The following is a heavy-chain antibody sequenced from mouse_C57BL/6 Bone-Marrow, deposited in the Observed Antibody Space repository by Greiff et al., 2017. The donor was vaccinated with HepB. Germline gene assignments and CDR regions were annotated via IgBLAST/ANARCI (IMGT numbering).Heavy chain of an antibody. CDR2: IDPSDSYT. CDR3: ARRLRLLFAY. J-gene: IGHJ3*01. V-gene: IGHV1-50*01. D-gene: IGHD3-2*02. Sequence: QVQLQQPGAELVKPGASVKLSCKASGYTFTSYWMQWVKQRPGQGLEWIGEIDPSDSYTNYNQKFKGKATLTVDTSSSTVYMQLSSLTSEDSAVYYCARRLRLLFAYWGQGTLVTVSA. CDR1: GYTFTSYW.